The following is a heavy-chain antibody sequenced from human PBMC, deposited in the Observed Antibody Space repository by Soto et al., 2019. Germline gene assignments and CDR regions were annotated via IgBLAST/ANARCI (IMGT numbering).Heavy chain of an antibody. CDR2: ISGSGDST. CDR1: GFTFSSYA. V-gene: IGHV3-23*01. J-gene: IGHJ4*02. D-gene: IGHD6-13*01. CDR3: ASGRYSSSWYYFDY. Sequence: GGSLRLSCTASGFTFSSYAMSWVRQAPGKVLEWVSGISGSGDSTYYADSVKGRFTISRDNPKNTLYLQMNSLRAEDTAVYYCASGRYSSSWYYFDYWGQGTLVTVSS.